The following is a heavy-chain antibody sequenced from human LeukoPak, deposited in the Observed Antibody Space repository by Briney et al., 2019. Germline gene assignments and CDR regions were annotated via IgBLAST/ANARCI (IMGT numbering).Heavy chain of an antibody. CDR2: ISYDGSNK. J-gene: IGHJ4*01. V-gene: IGHV3-30*18. CDR1: GFTFSSYG. Sequence: GGSLRLSCAASGFTFSSYGMHWVRQAPGKGLEWVAVISYDGSNKYYADSVKGRFTISRDNSKNTLYLQMNSLRAEDTAVYYCAKETDSLIAVAGTDYWGQGTLVTVSS. CDR3: AKETDSLIAVAGTDY. D-gene: IGHD6-19*01.